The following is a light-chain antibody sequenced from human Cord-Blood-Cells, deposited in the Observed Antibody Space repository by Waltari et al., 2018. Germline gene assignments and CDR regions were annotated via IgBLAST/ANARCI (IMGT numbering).Light chain of an antibody. CDR2: GAS. Sequence: ELVLTQSPGTLSLSPGERATLSCRASQSVSISYLAWYQQKHGQAPRLLIYGASSRATGIPDRFSGSGSGTDFTLTISRLEPEDFAVYYCQQYGISPLTFGGGTKVEIK. CDR1: QSVSISY. V-gene: IGKV3-20*01. J-gene: IGKJ4*01. CDR3: QQYGISPLT.